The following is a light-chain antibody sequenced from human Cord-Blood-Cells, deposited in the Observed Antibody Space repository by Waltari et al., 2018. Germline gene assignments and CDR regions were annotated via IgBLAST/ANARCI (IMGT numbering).Light chain of an antibody. V-gene: IGLV2-11*01. Sequence: QSAPTQPRSVSGSPGQSVTISCTGTSRDVGGYNYVSWYQQHPGKAPKLMIYDVSKRPSGVPDRFSGSKSGNTASLTISGLQAEDEADYYCCSYAGSYTWVFGGGTKLTVL. J-gene: IGLJ3*02. CDR1: SRDVGGYNY. CDR3: CSYAGSYTWV. CDR2: DVS.